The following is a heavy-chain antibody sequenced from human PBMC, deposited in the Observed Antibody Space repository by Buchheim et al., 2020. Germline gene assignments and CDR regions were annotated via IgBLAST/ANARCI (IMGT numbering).Heavy chain of an antibody. J-gene: IGHJ4*02. CDR1: GFSLSTSGVG. Sequence: QITLKESGPTLVKPTQTLTLTCTFSGFSLSTSGVGVGWIRQPPGKALECLAFIYWNDVKRYSPSLKSRLTITKDTSKNPVVLKMTIMNPVDTATYDCAHVRAWFGELSGSPDYWGQGTL. D-gene: IGHD3-10*01. CDR3: AHVRAWFGELSGSPDY. V-gene: IGHV2-5*01. CDR2: IYWNDVK.